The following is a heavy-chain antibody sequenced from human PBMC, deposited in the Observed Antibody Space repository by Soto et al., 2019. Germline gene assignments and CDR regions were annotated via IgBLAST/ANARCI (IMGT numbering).Heavy chain of an antibody. CDR3: AKDRGVTTYWFDP. CDR1: GFSFRSYA. D-gene: IGHD3-10*01. Sequence: EVQLLESGGGLVQPGGSLRLSYAASGFSFRSYAMSWVRQAPGRGLEWVSGISGSGVSTYYADSVKGRFTISRDNSRDTLYLQMNNLRDEDSAVYYCAKDRGVTTYWFDPWGQGTLVTVSP. J-gene: IGHJ5*02. V-gene: IGHV3-23*01. CDR2: ISGSGVST.